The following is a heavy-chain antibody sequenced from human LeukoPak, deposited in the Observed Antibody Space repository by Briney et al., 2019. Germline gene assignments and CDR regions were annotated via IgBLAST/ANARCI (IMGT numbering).Heavy chain of an antibody. Sequence: PLASVKVACKASGYTFTGYYMHWVRQAPGQGLEGMGWINPNSGGTNYAQKFQGRVTMTRDTSISTAYVELSRLRSDDTAEYYCASLSIAVAGTLAFDIWGQGTMVTVSS. CDR2: INPNSGGT. V-gene: IGHV1-2*02. J-gene: IGHJ3*02. D-gene: IGHD6-19*01. CDR1: GYTFTGYY. CDR3: ASLSIAVAGTLAFDI.